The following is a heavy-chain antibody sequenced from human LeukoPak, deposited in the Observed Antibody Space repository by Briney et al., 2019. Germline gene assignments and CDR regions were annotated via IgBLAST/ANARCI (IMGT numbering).Heavy chain of an antibody. CDR2: VSGSGGST. CDR1: GFTFSSYA. V-gene: IGHV3-23*01. CDR3: AKDSGYSGSSLDY. D-gene: IGHD1-26*01. Sequence: GGSLRLSCAASGFTFSSYAMSWVRQAPGKGLEWVSVVSGSGGSTYYADSVKGRFTISRDNSKNTLYLQMNSLRAEDTAVYYCAKDSGYSGSSLDYWGPGTLVTVSS. J-gene: IGHJ4*02.